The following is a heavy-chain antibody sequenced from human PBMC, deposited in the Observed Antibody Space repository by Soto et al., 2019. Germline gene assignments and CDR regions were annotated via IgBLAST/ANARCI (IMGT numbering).Heavy chain of an antibody. Sequence: GGSLRLSCAASGFTFSSYAMSWVRQAPGKGLEWVSAISGSGGSTYYADSVKGRFTISRDNSKNTLYLQMNSLRAEDTAVYYCARKIAAAVKYYFDYWGQGTLVTVSS. J-gene: IGHJ4*02. CDR2: ISGSGGST. CDR1: GFTFSSYA. D-gene: IGHD6-13*01. CDR3: ARKIAAAVKYYFDY. V-gene: IGHV3-23*01.